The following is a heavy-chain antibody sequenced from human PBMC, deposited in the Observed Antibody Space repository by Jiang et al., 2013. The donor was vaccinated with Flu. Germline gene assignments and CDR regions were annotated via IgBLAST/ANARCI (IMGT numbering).Heavy chain of an antibody. CDR1: GFTFTSFA. CDR3: AKEYYSGSGSYYRYFDY. J-gene: IGHJ4*02. Sequence: QLLESGRGLEQPGGSLRLSCAASGFTFTSFAMSWVRQAPGKGLEWVSSTSGSGGSTYYADSVKGRFTISRDNSKNTLFLQMSSLRAEDTAVYYCAKEYYSGSGSYYRYFDYWGQGTLVTVSS. V-gene: IGHV3-23*01. D-gene: IGHD3-10*01. CDR2: TSGSGGST.